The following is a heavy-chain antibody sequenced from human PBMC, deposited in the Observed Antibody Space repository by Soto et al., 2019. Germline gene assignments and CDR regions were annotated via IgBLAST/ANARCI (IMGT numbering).Heavy chain of an antibody. D-gene: IGHD3-10*01. CDR1: GYTFTGYY. V-gene: IGHV1-69*13. CDR3: ARDRRITMVRGVINDAFDI. J-gene: IGHJ3*02. Sequence: SVKVSCKASGYTFTGYYMHWVRQAPGQGLEWMGGIIPIFGTANYAQKFQGRVTITADESTSTAYMELSSLRSEDTAVYYCARDRRITMVRGVINDAFDIWGQGTMVTVSS. CDR2: IIPIFGTA.